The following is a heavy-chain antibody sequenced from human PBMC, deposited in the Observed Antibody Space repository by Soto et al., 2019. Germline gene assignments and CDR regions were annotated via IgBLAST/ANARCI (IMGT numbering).Heavy chain of an antibody. Sequence: QVQLQESGPGLVKPSQTLSLTCTVSGGFISSGGYYWSWIRQHPGKGLEWIGYIDYRGSTDYSPSLKRGVTIPLATSKTQFSLKLSSVTAADTAVYFFVRGVIHWGLGPLVTVSS. J-gene: IGHJ4*02. D-gene: IGHD6-13*01. CDR1: GGFISSGGYY. CDR2: IDYRGST. CDR3: VRGVIH. V-gene: IGHV4-31*03.